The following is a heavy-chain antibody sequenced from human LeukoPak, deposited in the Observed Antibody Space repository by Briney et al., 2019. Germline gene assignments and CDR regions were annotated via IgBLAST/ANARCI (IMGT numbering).Heavy chain of an antibody. Sequence: ASVKVSCKASGGTFSSYAISWVRQAPGQGLEWMGRIIPILGIANYAQKFQGRVTITADKSTSTAYMELSSLRSEDTAVYYCAKVGVPAYYYDSSEGAFDIWGQGTMVTVSS. CDR3: AKVGVPAYYYDSSEGAFDI. J-gene: IGHJ3*02. CDR1: GGTFSSYA. CDR2: IIPILGIA. D-gene: IGHD3-22*01. V-gene: IGHV1-69*04.